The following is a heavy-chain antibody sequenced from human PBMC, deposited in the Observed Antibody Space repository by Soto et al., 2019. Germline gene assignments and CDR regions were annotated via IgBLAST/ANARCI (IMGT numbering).Heavy chain of an antibody. CDR2: INWNAGSR. Sequence: EVPLVESGGGVVRPGGSLRLSCAASGFTFDDYGMSWVRQGPGKGLEWVSGINWNAGSRGYADSVKGRFTISRDNAKNPLYLQMNCLRAEDTALYYCARESGYEILTGYYQTKFAIPFDYWGQGTLVTVSS. CDR3: ARESGYEILTGYYQTKFAIPFDY. V-gene: IGHV3-20*04. D-gene: IGHD3-9*01. J-gene: IGHJ4*02. CDR1: GFTFDDYG.